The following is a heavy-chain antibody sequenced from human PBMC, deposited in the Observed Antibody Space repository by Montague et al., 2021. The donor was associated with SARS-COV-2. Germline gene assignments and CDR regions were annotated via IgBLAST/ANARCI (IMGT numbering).Heavy chain of an antibody. D-gene: IGHD2-8*02. J-gene: IGHJ4*02. V-gene: IGHV3-74*01. CDR3: ARAYYTGLYPFDY. Sequence: SLRLSWAASGFTLSSYWMYWVRQALGKGLVWISRIHYDGSSTNYADSVKGRFTISRDTAKNTLYLQMNSLRAEDTAVYYCARAYYTGLYPFDYWGQGTLVTVST. CDR2: IHYDGSST. CDR1: GFTLSSYW.